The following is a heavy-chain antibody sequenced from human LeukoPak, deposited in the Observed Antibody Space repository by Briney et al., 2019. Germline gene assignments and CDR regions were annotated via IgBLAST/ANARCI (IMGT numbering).Heavy chain of an antibody. D-gene: IGHD2-15*01. CDR3: AGGLVVGASDY. Sequence: GGSLRLFCAASGFIFSNYNMNWVRQAPGKGLEWVSSISGGSNYKYYADSEKGRFTISRDNANNSLFLQMNSLRAEDTAVYYCAGGLVVGASDYWGQGTLVTVSS. CDR2: ISGGSNYK. V-gene: IGHV3-21*01. CDR1: GFIFSNYN. J-gene: IGHJ4*02.